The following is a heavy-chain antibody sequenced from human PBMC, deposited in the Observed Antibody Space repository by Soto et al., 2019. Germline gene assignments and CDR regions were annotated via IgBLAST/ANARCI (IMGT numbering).Heavy chain of an antibody. D-gene: IGHD2-2*01. Sequence: ASVKVSCKASGYTFTSYYMHWVRQAPGQGLEWMGIINPSGGSTSYAQKFQGRVTMTRDTSTSTVYMELSSLRSEDTAVHYCASDSIPGGDYYYGMDVWGQGTTVTVSS. V-gene: IGHV1-46*01. CDR2: INPSGGST. CDR1: GYTFTSYY. CDR3: ASDSIPGGDYYYGMDV. J-gene: IGHJ6*02.